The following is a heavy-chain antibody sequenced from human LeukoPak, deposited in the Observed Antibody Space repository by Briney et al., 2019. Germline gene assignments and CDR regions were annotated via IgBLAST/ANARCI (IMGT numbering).Heavy chain of an antibody. CDR2: IYTSGST. Sequence: SETLSLTCTVSGGSISSYYWSWIRQPAGKGLEWIGRIYTSGSTNYNPSLKSRVTMSVETSKNQLSLKLSSVTAADTAVYYCARDKYDILTGYYRLDSWGQGTLVTVSS. V-gene: IGHV4-4*07. J-gene: IGHJ4*02. CDR3: ARDKYDILTGYYRLDS. CDR1: GGSISSYY. D-gene: IGHD3-9*01.